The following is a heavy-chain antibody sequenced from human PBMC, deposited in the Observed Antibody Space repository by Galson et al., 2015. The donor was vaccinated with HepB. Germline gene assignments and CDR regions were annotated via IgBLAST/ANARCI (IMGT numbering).Heavy chain of an antibody. CDR2: IRSKANSYAT. CDR3: TRGYPMTTVTRMFYYYYGMDV. J-gene: IGHJ6*02. Sequence: SLRLSCAASGFTFSGSAMHWVRQASGKGLEWVGRIRSKANSYATAYAASVKGRFTTSRDDSKNTAYLQMNSLKTEDTAVYYCTRGYPMTTVTRMFYYYYGMDVWGQGTTVTVSS. CDR1: GFTFSGSA. D-gene: IGHD4-17*01. V-gene: IGHV3-73*01.